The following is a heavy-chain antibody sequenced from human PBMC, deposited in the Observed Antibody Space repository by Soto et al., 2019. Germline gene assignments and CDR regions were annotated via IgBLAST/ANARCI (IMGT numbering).Heavy chain of an antibody. CDR2: ISGSGDST. Sequence: PGGSMRLSCAASGFNFGNYAMSWVRQEPGTGLQWVSAISGSGDSTYYADSVKGRFTISRDNSRNTLHLQMNSLRAEDTAIYYCAVPTGIEVTGPDYWGRGTLVTVSS. D-gene: IGHD6-19*01. V-gene: IGHV3-23*01. J-gene: IGHJ4*02. CDR1: GFNFGNYA. CDR3: AVPTGIEVTGPDY.